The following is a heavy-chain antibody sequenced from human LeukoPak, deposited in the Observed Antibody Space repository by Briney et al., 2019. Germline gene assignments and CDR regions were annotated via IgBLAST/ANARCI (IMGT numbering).Heavy chain of an antibody. CDR1: GFTFSSYA. CDR3: AKTPITMVRGVIITEPDYFDY. CDR2: ISYDGSNK. Sequence: GGSLRLSCAASGFTFSSYAMHWVRQAPGKGLEWVAVISYDGSNKYYADSVKGRLTISRDNSKNTLYLQMNSLRVEDTAVYYCAKTPITMVRGVIITEPDYFDYWGQGTLVTVSS. J-gene: IGHJ4*02. D-gene: IGHD3-10*01. V-gene: IGHV3-30-3*02.